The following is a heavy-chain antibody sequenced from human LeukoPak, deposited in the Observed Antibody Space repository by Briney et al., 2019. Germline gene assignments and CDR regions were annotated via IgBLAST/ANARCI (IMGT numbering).Heavy chain of an antibody. Sequence: PSETLSLTRPVSGGSITSYYWSWVRQPPEKGLERVGYIYYSGSTNYNPSLKGRVTISVDTTKKQFSLKVSSVPAGDPAVYYCARVPPLGYCSSTSCYGYYYGMDVWGQGTTVSVSS. V-gene: IGHV4-59*01. CDR1: GGSITSYY. D-gene: IGHD2-2*01. CDR3: ARVPPLGYCSSTSCYGYYYGMDV. CDR2: IYYSGST. J-gene: IGHJ6*02.